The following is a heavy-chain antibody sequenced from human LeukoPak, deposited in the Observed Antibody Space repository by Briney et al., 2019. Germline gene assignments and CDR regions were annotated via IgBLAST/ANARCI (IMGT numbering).Heavy chain of an antibody. CDR2: MYSSGGS. J-gene: IGHJ4*02. D-gene: IGHD5-24*01. CDR3: ARGGWLKTSYYFDF. CDR1: GASINNYF. V-gene: IGHV4-59*01. Sequence: SETLSLTCTVSGASINNYFWSWVRQPPGKGLEWIGYMYSSGGSTYNPSLKSRVTMSIDPSRNQLSLRVTSVTAADTAVYYCARGGWLKTSYYFDFWGQGSLVTVSS.